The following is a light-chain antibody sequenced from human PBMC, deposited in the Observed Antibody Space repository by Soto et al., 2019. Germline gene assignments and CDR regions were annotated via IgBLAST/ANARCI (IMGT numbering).Light chain of an antibody. CDR3: QLYGSSPTT. Sequence: DSVVTQSPGTLSLSPGERATLACRARQSVSSSYFARYPHKLGQAPRLLIYGASSRATGIPHRFSGSGSRTDFDLTISRLEPEDCAGYYCQLYGSSPTTFGQGIKVEIK. CDR2: GAS. CDR1: QSVSSSY. J-gene: IGKJ1*01. V-gene: IGKV3-20*01.